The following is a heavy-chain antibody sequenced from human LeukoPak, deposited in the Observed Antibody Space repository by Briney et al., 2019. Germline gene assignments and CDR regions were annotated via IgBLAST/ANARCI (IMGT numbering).Heavy chain of an antibody. D-gene: IGHD2-21*01. V-gene: IGHV3-30*04. CDR1: GFTFTRYT. J-gene: IGHJ4*02. CDR3: VRDNYGGILDF. Sequence: GASLRLSCAASGFTFTRYTMHWVRQDPGKGLEWVAVVLYGGSNKYYADSVKGRFTLSRDNSNNTLSLQMNTLRADDTAVYYCVRDNYGGILDFWGQGTQVTVSS. CDR2: VLYGGSNK.